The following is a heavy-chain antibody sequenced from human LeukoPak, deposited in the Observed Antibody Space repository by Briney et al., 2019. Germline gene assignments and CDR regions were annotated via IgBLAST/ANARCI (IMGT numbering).Heavy chain of an antibody. CDR3: ARGDYESSCYWDY. CDR1: GFHFSNFA. CDR2: ISYTGNNR. V-gene: IGHV3-30*03. Sequence: PGGSLRLSCAASGFHFSNFAMHWVRRAPGKGLEWVALISYTGNNRNYADSVKGRFTISRDNSKSTLYLQMDSLRPDDTAVYYCARGDYESSCYWDYWGQGTTVTVSS. J-gene: IGHJ4*02. D-gene: IGHD3-22*01.